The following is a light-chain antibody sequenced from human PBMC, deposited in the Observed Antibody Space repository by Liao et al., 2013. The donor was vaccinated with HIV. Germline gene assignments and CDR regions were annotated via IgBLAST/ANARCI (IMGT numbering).Light chain of an antibody. CDR1: TLGDKY. CDR2: QNT. CDR3: QTWDIGTGV. V-gene: IGLV3-1*01. J-gene: IGLJ1*01. Sequence: SYELTQPPSVSVSPGQTASITCSGRTLGDKYVCWYQQRPGQSPVLVMYQNTKRPSGIPERFSGSKSGNTATLTIYGAQAMDEADYYCQTWDIGTGVFGTGTKVTV.